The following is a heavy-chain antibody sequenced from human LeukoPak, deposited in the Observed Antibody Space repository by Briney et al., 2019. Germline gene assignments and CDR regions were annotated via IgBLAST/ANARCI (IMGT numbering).Heavy chain of an antibody. J-gene: IGHJ4*02. D-gene: IGHD3-10*01. CDR3: ATHYGSGSYQETNYFDY. CDR1: GFTFSSYA. V-gene: IGHV3-23*01. CDR2: ISGSGGST. Sequence: GGSLGLSCAASGFTFSSYAMSWVRQAPGKGLEWVSAISGSGGSTYYADSVKGRFTISRDNSKNTLYLQMNSLRAEDTAVYYCATHYGSGSYQETNYFDYWGQGTLVTVSS.